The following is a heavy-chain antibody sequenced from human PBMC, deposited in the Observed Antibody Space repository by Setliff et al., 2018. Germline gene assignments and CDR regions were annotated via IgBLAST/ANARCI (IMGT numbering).Heavy chain of an antibody. CDR3: AAVRGVIIMNVFRFDS. CDR2: CDPGEGKI. J-gene: IGHJ1*01. V-gene: IGHV1-24*01. Sequence: ASVKVSCKVSGSTLSDLSMHWVRLAPGRGLEWMGGCDPGEGKIVYADKFQGRVTLTEDTSTDTFYMELRSLRSDDTAVYYCAAVRGVIIMNVFRFDSWGQGTLVTVSS. CDR1: GSTLSDLS. D-gene: IGHD3-10*01.